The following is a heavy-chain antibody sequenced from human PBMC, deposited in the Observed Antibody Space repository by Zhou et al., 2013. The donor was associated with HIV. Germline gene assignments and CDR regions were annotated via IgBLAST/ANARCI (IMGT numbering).Heavy chain of an antibody. CDR3: ARAYYDFFLIGNVGYMDV. V-gene: IGHV1-2*02. J-gene: IGHJ6*03. CDR2: INPNSGGT. Sequence: QVQLVQSGAEVKKPGASVKVSCKASGYTFTGYYMHWVRQAPGQGLEWMGWINPNSGGTNYAQKFQGRVTMTRDTSISTAYMELSRLRSDDTAVYYCARAYYDFFLIGNVGYMDVWGKGTTVTVSS. CDR1: GYTFTGYY. D-gene: IGHD3-3*01.